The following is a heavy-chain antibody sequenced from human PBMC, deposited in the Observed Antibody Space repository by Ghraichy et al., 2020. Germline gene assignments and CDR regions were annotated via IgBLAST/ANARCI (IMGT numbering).Heavy chain of an antibody. Sequence: SETLSLTCTVSGGSVNSYYWSWIRQPPGKSLEWIAYISPSGTTNYNPSLNSRVTISVDTSKNQFSLKLSSVTAADTAVYYCARGTQPIYGSGRWGYNWFDPWGQGTLVTVSS. D-gene: IGHD3-10*01. CDR2: ISPSGTT. J-gene: IGHJ5*02. CDR3: ARGTQPIYGSGRWGYNWFDP. CDR1: GGSVNSYY. V-gene: IGHV4-59*02.